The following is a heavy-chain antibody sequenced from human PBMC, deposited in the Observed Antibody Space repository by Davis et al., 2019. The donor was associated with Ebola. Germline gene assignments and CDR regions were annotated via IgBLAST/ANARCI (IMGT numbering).Heavy chain of an antibody. V-gene: IGHV4-59*01. CDR3: ARGNYGDYIVLYYYNMDV. Sequence: GSLRLSCTVSVGSITNYFWSWIRQPPGKGLEWIGNIHYLGNTNYNPSLKSRVTMSVDMSKNQFSLKLSSVTAADTAVYYCARGNYGDYIVLYYYNMDVWGQGTTVTVSS. D-gene: IGHD4-17*01. CDR1: VGSITNYF. CDR2: IHYLGNT. J-gene: IGHJ6*02.